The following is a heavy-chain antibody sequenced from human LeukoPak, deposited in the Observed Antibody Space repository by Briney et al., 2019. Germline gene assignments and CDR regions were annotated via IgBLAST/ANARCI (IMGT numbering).Heavy chain of an antibody. V-gene: IGHV1-2*02. Sequence: GASVKVSCKASGYTFTGYYMHWVRQAPGQGLEWMGWINPNSGGTNYAQKFQGRVTMTRDTSISTAYMELSRLRSDDTAVYYCARDALILVDTGGNWFDPWGQGTLVTVSS. J-gene: IGHJ5*02. CDR1: GYTFTGYY. CDR2: INPNSGGT. CDR3: ARDALILVDTGGNWFDP. D-gene: IGHD5-18*01.